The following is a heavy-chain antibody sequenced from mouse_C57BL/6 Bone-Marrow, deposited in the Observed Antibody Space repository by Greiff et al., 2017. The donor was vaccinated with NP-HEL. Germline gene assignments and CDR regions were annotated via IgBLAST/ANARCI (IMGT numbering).Heavy chain of an antibody. CDR1: GYTFTSYW. D-gene: IGHD1-1*01. CDR2: IYPGSGST. V-gene: IGHV1-55*01. CDR3: ARRHYYGSSYYFDY. Sequence: QVQLQQPGAELVKPGASVKMSCKASGYTFTSYWITWVKPRPGQGLEWIGDIYPGSGSTNYNEKFKSKATLTVDTSSSTAYMQLSSLTSEDSAVYYCARRHYYGSSYYFDYWGQGTTLTVSS. J-gene: IGHJ2*01.